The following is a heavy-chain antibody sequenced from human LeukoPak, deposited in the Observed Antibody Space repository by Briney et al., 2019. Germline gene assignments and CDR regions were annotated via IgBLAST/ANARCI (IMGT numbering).Heavy chain of an antibody. J-gene: IGHJ4*02. CDR3: ARYYYGSGSPPHFDY. CDR2: ISSSSSYI. V-gene: IGHV3-21*01. Sequence: PGGSLRLSCAASGFTFSSYSMNWVRQAPGKGLEWVSSISSSSSYIYYADSVKGRFTISRDNAKNSLYLQMNSLRAEDTAVYYCARYYYGSGSPPHFDYWGQGTLVTVSS. CDR1: GFTFSSYS. D-gene: IGHD3-10*01.